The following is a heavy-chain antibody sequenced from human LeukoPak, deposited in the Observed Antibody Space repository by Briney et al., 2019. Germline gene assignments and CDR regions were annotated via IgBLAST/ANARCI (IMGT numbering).Heavy chain of an antibody. D-gene: IGHD5-12*01. Sequence: SETLSLTCTVSGGSVSSGSYYWSWIRQPPGKGLEWIGYIYYSGSTNYNPSLKSRVTISVDTSKNQFSLKLSSVTAADTAVYYCARGYSGYEIQKWGQGTPVTVSS. CDR2: IYYSGST. J-gene: IGHJ4*02. CDR1: GGSVSSGSYY. CDR3: ARGYSGYEIQK. V-gene: IGHV4-61*01.